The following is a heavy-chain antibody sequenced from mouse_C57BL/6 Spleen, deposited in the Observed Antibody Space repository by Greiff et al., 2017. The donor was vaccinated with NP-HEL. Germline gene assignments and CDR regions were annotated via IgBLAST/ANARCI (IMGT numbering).Heavy chain of an antibody. CDR1: GYSFTGYY. J-gene: IGHJ1*03. Sequence: VQLQQSGPELVKPGASVKISCKVSGYSFTGYYMHWVKQSSEKSLEWIGEINPSTGGTSYNQKFKGKATLTVDKSSSTAYMQLKSLTSEDSAVYYCARWYYWYFDVWGTGTTVTVSS. V-gene: IGHV1-43*01. CDR3: ARWYYWYFDV. D-gene: IGHD1-1*02. CDR2: INPSTGGT.